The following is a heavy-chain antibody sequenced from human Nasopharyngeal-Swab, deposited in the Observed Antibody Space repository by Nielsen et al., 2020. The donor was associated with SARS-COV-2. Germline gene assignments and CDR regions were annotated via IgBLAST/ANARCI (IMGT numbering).Heavy chain of an antibody. CDR3: ARQLRIVVVVAANPAGVDY. V-gene: IGHV4-39*01. CDR2: IYYSGST. Sequence: WIRQPPGKGLEWIGGIYYSGSTYYNPSLKSRVTISVDTSKNQFSLKLSSVTAADTAVYYCARQLRIVVVVAANPAGVDYWGQGTLVTVSS. J-gene: IGHJ4*02. D-gene: IGHD2-15*01.